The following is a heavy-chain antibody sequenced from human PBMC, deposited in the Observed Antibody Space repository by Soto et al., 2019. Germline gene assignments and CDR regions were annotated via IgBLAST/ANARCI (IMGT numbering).Heavy chain of an antibody. D-gene: IGHD3-16*01. Sequence: SSETLSLTCTVSGFSVNVNSYLVCLRQPPGKGLEWIGSVYHTGNTYYNLSLKSPVTISLDISRKHVSLKLTSVTAADNAAYYCVRDRWGLVNESDQGWGQGIRIAVSS. J-gene: IGHJ4*03. CDR2: VYHTGNT. CDR3: VRDRWGLVNESDQG. CDR1: GFSVNVNSY. V-gene: IGHV4-38-2*02.